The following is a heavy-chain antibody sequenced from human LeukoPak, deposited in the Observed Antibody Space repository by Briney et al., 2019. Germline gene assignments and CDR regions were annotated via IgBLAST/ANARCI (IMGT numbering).Heavy chain of an antibody. CDR2: ISASSTHT. D-gene: IGHD4-17*01. J-gene: IGHJ3*02. CDR3: GRDPNGDYIGAFDM. CDR1: GFTFSNFC. Sequence: PGGSLRLSCVGSGFTFSNFCMVWVRQAPGKGLEWVSGISASSTHTYYADSVKGRSTISRDNAKNTVYLEMNSLTAEDTAVYYCGRDPNGDYIGAFDMWGRGTMVTVSP. V-gene: IGHV3-23*01.